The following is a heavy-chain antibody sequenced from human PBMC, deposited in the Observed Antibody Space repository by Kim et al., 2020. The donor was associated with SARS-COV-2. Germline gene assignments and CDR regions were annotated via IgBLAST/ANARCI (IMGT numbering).Heavy chain of an antibody. CDR3: ARVGGYYYYYYMDV. D-gene: IGHD3-16*01. Sequence: AQKLQGRVTMTRDTSISTAYMELSRLRSDDTAVYYCARVGGYYYYYYMDVWGKGTTVTVSS. V-gene: IGHV1-2*02. J-gene: IGHJ6*03.